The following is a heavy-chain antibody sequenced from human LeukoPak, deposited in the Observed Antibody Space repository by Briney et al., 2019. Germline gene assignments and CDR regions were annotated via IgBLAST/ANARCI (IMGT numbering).Heavy chain of an antibody. CDR1: GGSISSSSYY. CDR2: IYYSGST. J-gene: IGHJ4*02. CDR3: ARDRWTGEMATIYY. V-gene: IGHV4-39*07. D-gene: IGHD5-24*01. Sequence: SETLSLTCTVSGGSISSSSYYWGWIRQPPEKGLEWIGSIYYSGSTYYNPSLKSRVTISVGTSKNQFSLKLSSVTAADTAVYYCARDRWTGEMATIYYWGQGTLVTVSS.